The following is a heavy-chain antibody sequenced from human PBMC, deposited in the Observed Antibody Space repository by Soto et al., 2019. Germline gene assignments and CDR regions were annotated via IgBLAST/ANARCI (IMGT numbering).Heavy chain of an antibody. Sequence: PVGSLRLSCAASGFTFSSYAMSWVRQAPGKGLEWVSAISGSGGSTYYADSVKGRFTISRDNSKNTLYLQMNSLRAEDTAVYYCAKCLINTYYDILTGPDYYFDYWGQGTQVTVSS. V-gene: IGHV3-23*01. CDR1: GFTFSSYA. D-gene: IGHD3-9*01. J-gene: IGHJ4*02. CDR2: ISGSGGST. CDR3: AKCLINTYYDILTGPDYYFDY.